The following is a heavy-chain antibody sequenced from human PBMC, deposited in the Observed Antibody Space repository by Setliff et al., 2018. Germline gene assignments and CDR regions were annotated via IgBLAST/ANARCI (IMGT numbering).Heavy chain of an antibody. Sequence: GSLRLSCAASGFTFSGYYMQWVRQAPGKGLEWVGNIGHTGSINYNPSLKNRVTMSIDTSKNQFSLKLNSVTAADMAVYYCAREQWLDPPGYYYMDVWAKGTTVTVSS. CDR3: AREQWLDPPGYYYMDV. D-gene: IGHD6-19*01. V-gene: IGHV4-34*01. CDR2: IGHTGSI. CDR1: GFTFSGYY. J-gene: IGHJ6*03.